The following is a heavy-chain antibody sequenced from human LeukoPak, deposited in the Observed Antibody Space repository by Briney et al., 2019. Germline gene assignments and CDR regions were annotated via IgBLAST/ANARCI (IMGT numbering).Heavy chain of an antibody. Sequence: ASVKVSCKASGYTFTSYYMHWVRQAPGQGLEWMGIINPSGGSTSYAQKFQGRVTMTRDTSTSTVYMELSSLRSEDTAVYYCAKALEYYDFWSGYSYWGQGTRATVSS. CDR3: AKALEYYDFWSGYSY. CDR1: GYTFTSYY. D-gene: IGHD3-3*01. CDR2: INPSGGST. J-gene: IGHJ4*02. V-gene: IGHV1-46*01.